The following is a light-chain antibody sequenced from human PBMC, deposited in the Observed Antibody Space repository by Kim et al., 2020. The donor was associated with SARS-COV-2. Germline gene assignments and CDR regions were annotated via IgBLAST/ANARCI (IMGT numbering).Light chain of an antibody. CDR2: GVN. CDR1: SSDIGNYNY. V-gene: IGLV2-14*01. Sequence: GRSITIYCTETSSDIGNYNYVCGYQQHPSKARKLTIYGVNKRPSGVSYRFSGSKSGNTASLTLSGLQAENEAYYLCSTYTTSGTLLFGAGTQLTVL. J-gene: IGLJ2*01. CDR3: STYTTSGTLL.